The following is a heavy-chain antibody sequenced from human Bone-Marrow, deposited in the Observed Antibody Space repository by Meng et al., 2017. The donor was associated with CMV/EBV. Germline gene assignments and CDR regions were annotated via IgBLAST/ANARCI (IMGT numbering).Heavy chain of an antibody. CDR1: GFTFSSYA. Sequence: GESLKISCAASGFTFSSYAMSWVRQAPGKGLEWVSAISGSGGSTYYADSVKGRFTISRDNSKNTLYLQMNSLRAEDTALYHCLRDYDFWSRGGYWGQGTLVTVSS. CDR3: LRDYDFWSRGGY. D-gene: IGHD3-3*01. CDR2: ISGSGGST. J-gene: IGHJ4*02. V-gene: IGHV3-23*01.